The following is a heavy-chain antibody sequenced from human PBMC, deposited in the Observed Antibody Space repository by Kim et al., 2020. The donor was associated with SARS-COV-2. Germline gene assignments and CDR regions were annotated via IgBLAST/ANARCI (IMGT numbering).Heavy chain of an antibody. CDR3: AREGSSDAFDI. D-gene: IGHD1-26*01. J-gene: IGHJ3*02. CDR2: T. Sequence: TNYNPSLKSRVTISVDTSKNQFSLKLSSVTAADTAVYYCAREGSSDAFDIWGQGTMVTVSS. V-gene: IGHV4-59*01.